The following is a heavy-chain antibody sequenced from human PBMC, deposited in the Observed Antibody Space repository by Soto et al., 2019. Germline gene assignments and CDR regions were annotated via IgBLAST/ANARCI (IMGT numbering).Heavy chain of an antibody. CDR3: AKDLREMATIRPDY. CDR1: GFTFSSFG. V-gene: IGHV3-30*18. D-gene: IGHD5-12*01. J-gene: IGHJ4*02. Sequence: QVQLVESGGGVVQPGTSLRLSCAASGFTFSSFGIHWVRQAPGKGLEWVAGISYDGIDKNYGDSVKGRFTISRENSKNMVYLQMNSLRLEETAVYHCAKDLREMATIRPDYWGQGVLVAVSS. CDR2: ISYDGIDK.